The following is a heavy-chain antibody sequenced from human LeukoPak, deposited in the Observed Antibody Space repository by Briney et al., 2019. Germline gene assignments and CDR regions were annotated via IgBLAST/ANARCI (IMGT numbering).Heavy chain of an antibody. D-gene: IGHD3-3*01. V-gene: IGHV3-74*01. Sequence: GGSLRLSCAASGFTFSSYLMFWVRQAPGKGLVWVSRIKSDGSSTNYADSVKGRFTISRDNAKKTLYLQMNSLGAEDTAVYYCARDRDFRIDYWGQGTLVTVSS. CDR3: ARDRDFRIDY. CDR2: IKSDGSST. CDR1: GFTFSSYL. J-gene: IGHJ4*02.